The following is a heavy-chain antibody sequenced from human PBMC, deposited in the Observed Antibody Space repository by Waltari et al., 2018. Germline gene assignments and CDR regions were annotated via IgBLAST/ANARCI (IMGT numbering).Heavy chain of an antibody. D-gene: IGHD6-6*01. CDR3: ARQYSSSSSPLDY. Sequence: QVQLQESGPGLVKPSETLSLTCAVSGYSISSGYYWGWIRQPPGKGLEWSGIIYHSGSTYYNPSLKSRVTISVDTSKNQFSLKLSSVTAADTAVYYCARQYSSSSSPLDYWGQGTLVTVSS. CDR2: IYHSGST. CDR1: GYSISSGYY. J-gene: IGHJ4*02. V-gene: IGHV4-38-2*01.